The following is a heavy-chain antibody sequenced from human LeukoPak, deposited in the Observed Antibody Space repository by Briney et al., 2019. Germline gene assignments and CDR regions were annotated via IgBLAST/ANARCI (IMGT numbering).Heavy chain of an antibody. J-gene: IGHJ4*02. V-gene: IGHV3-30*02. CDR2: IRYDGSNK. CDR3: ARRGGGSWHFDY. Sequence: GGSLRLSCAASGFTFSSYGMHWVRQAPGKGLEWVAFIRYDGSNKYYGDSVKGRFTISRDNSKNTLYLQMNSLRAEDTAVYYCARRGGGSWHFDYWGQGTLVTVSS. CDR1: GFTFSSYG. D-gene: IGHD2-15*01.